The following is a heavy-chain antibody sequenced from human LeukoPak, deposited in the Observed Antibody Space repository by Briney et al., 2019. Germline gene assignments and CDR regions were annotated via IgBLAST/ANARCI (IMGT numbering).Heavy chain of an antibody. CDR2: IYYSGST. CDR3: ARGTMIVLFGY. Sequence: SETLSLTCAVYGGSFSGYYWSWIRQPPGKGLEWIGYIYYSGSTNYNPSLKSRVTISVDTSKNQFSLKLSSVIAADTAVYYCARGTMIVLFGYWGQGTLVTVSS. D-gene: IGHD3-22*01. J-gene: IGHJ4*02. CDR1: GGSFSGYY. V-gene: IGHV4-59*01.